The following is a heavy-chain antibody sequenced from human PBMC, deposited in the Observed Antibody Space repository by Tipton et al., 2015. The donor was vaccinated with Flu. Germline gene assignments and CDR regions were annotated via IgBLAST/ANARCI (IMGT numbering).Heavy chain of an antibody. J-gene: IGHJ4*02. Sequence: VQLVQSGGGLVQPGGSLRLSCVASGFIFSDYWMAWVRQAPGKVLEWVANINYDGSTIYYVDSVKGRFTISRDNAKTSVFLQMNNLRDEDTGVYFCTRRLVEDWGQGTQVTVSS. CDR1: GFIFSDYW. V-gene: IGHV3-7*01. CDR2: INYDGSTI. CDR3: TRRLVED.